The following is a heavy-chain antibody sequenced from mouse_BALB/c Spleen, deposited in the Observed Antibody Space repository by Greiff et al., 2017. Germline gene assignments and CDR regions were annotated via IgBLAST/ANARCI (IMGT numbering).Heavy chain of an antibody. CDR2: ISSGGST. D-gene: IGHD1-2*01. J-gene: IGHJ2*01. V-gene: IGHV5-6-5*01. CDR1: GFTFSSYA. Sequence: EVQLVESGGGLVKPGGSLKLSCAASGFTFSSYAMSWVRQTPEKRLEWVASISSGGSTYYPDSVKGRFTISRDNARNILYLQMSSLRSEDTAMYYCARGATALFDYWGQGTTLTVSS. CDR3: ARGATALFDY.